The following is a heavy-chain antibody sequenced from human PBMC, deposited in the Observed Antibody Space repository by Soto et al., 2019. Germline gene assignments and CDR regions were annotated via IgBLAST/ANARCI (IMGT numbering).Heavy chain of an antibody. J-gene: IGHJ4*02. D-gene: IGHD6-19*01. CDR2: IYDSGST. V-gene: IGHV4-31*03. CDR1: AASISSGDYY. Sequence: QVQLQESGPGLVKPSETLSLTCTVSAASISSGDYYWNWIRQHPGKGLEWIGYIYDSGSTYYNPSLQSRXNPXLXRSKNQFSLKLSSVTAADTAVYYCARAAVAYLVFDHWGQGILVTVSS. CDR3: ARAAVAYLVFDH.